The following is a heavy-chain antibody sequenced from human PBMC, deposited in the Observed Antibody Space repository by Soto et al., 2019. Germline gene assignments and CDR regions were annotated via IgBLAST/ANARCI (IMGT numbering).Heavy chain of an antibody. Sequence: QVQLVQSGAEVKKPGASVKVSCKASGYTFTSYAMHWVRQAPGQRLEWMGWINAGNGNTKYSQKFQGRVTITRDTSASTAYMELSSLRSEDTAVYYCARGAPYYYDSSGYFLDAFDTWGQGTMVTVSS. CDR2: INAGNGNT. V-gene: IGHV1-3*01. J-gene: IGHJ3*02. CDR1: GYTFTSYA. D-gene: IGHD3-22*01. CDR3: ARGAPYYYDSSGYFLDAFDT.